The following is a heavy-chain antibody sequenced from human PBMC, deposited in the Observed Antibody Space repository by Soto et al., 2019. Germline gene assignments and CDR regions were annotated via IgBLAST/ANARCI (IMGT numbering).Heavy chain of an antibody. CDR1: GDSLSSGGYY. CDR3: ARAPPYHTVNWFDP. V-gene: IGHV4-31*03. CDR2: IYYSGIT. Sequence: QERLQESGPGLVRPSQTLSLTCSVSGDSLSSGGYYWNWIRQRPGKGLEWLGYIYYSGITYYNPSLQSRVTMSIDTSNSQFSLKLSSLTVADTAVYYCARAPPYHTVNWFDPWGQGILVTVSS. J-gene: IGHJ5*02. D-gene: IGHD4-17*01.